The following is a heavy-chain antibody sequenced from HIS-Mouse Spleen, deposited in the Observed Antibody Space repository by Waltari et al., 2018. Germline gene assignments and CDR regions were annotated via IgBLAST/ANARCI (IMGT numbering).Heavy chain of an antibody. CDR2: IYYSGST. D-gene: IGHD6-13*01. J-gene: IGHJ2*01. Sequence: QLQLQESGPGLVKPAATLSLTGPVSGCSISSSSYYWVWIRQPPGKGLEWIGSIYYSGSTYYNPSLKSRVTISVDTSKNQFSLKLSSVTAADTAVYYCAREIPYSSSWYDWYFDLWGRGTLVTVSS. CDR3: AREIPYSSSWYDWYFDL. CDR1: GCSISSSSYY. V-gene: IGHV4-39*07.